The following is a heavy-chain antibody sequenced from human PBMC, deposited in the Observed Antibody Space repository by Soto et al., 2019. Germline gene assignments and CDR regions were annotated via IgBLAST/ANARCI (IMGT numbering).Heavy chain of an antibody. D-gene: IGHD2-15*01. V-gene: IGHV3-23*01. CDR3: ARDIVVVVAATRWFDP. CDR1: GFTFSSYA. CDR2: ISGSGGST. J-gene: IGHJ5*02. Sequence: GGSLRLSCAASGFTFSSYAMSWVRQAPGKGLEWVSAISGSGGSTYYADSVKGRFTISRDNSKNTLYLQMNSLRAEDTAVYYCARDIVVVVAATRWFDPWGQGTLVTVSS.